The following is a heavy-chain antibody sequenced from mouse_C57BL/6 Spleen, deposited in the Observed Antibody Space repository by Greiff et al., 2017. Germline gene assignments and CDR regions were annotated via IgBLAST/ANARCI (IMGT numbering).Heavy chain of an antibody. V-gene: IGHV1-82*01. Sequence: QVQLQQSGPALVKPGASVKISCKASGYAFSSSWMNWVKQRPGKGLEWIGRIYPGDGDPNYNGKFKGKATLTADKSSSTAYMQLSILTSEDSAVYFCAIYYGSSYEDYAMDYWGQGTSVTVSS. CDR1: GYAFSSSW. D-gene: IGHD1-1*01. CDR3: AIYYGSSYEDYAMDY. CDR2: IYPGDGDP. J-gene: IGHJ4*01.